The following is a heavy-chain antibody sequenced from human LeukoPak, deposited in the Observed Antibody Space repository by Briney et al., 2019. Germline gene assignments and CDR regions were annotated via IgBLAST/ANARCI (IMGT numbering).Heavy chain of an antibody. Sequence: ASVKVSCKASGYTFTSYYMHWVRQAPGQGLEWMGIINPSGGSTSYAQKFQGRITLTRDMSATTDYMELSSLTSEDTAVYYCARDNSVGGIAWWFDPWGQGTLVTVSS. V-gene: IGHV1-46*01. J-gene: IGHJ5*02. CDR1: GYTFTSYY. D-gene: IGHD1-26*01. CDR3: ARDNSVGGIAWWFDP. CDR2: INPSGGST.